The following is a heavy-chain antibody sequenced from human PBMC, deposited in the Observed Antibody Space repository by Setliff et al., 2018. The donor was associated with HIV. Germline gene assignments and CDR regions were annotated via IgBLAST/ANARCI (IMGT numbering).Heavy chain of an antibody. J-gene: IGHJ4*02. CDR2: IKEDGSEK. V-gene: IGHV3-7*01. D-gene: IGHD3-10*01. CDR1: GFIFSRYW. Sequence: PGGSLRLSCEASGFIFSRYWMSWVRQAPGKGLEWVANIKEDGSEKYYVDSVKGRFTVSRDNAKNSLYLQMNSLRAEDTAVYYCARIPPITMVRGDPFDYWGQGTLVTVSS. CDR3: ARIPPITMVRGDPFDY.